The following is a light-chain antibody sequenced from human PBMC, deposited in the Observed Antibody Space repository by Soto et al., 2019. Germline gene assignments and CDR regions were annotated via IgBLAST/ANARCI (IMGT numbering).Light chain of an antibody. V-gene: IGKV3D-15*01. CDR3: QQYNNWPPIT. J-gene: IGKJ5*01. CDR1: QSVGSN. CDR2: GAS. Sequence: EIVMTQSPATLYVSPGEGAKLYCRASQSVGSNLAWYQQKPGQAPRLLIYGASTRATGIPARFSGGGSGTEFTLTISSLQSEDFGLYYCQQYNNWPPITFGQGTRLEIK.